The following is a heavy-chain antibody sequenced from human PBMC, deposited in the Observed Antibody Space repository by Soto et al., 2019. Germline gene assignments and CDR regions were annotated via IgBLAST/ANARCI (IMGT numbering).Heavy chain of an antibody. V-gene: IGHV4-34*01. Sequence: QVQLQQWGAGLLKPSETLSLTCAVYGGSFSGYYWSWIRQPPGKGLEWIGEINHSGSTNYNPSLRGRVTISVGTSKTQFSLKLSSVTAADTAVYYCARGDYDIFAGPHYYYCGMDVWGQGTTVTVSS. D-gene: IGHD3-9*01. CDR2: INHSGST. J-gene: IGHJ6*02. CDR3: ARGDYDIFAGPHYYYCGMDV. CDR1: GGSFSGYY.